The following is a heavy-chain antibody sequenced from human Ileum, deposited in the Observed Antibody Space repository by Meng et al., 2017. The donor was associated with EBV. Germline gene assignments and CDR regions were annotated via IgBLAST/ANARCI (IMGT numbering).Heavy chain of an antibody. J-gene: IGHJ4*02. D-gene: IGHD3-10*01. V-gene: IGHV4-4*02. CDR1: GGSISSSNW. CDR3: ARGYGSGRDYFDY. Sequence: QGHLQGSGPGLGKPSGTLSLTCAVSGGSISSSNWWNWVRQPPGKGLEWIGEIYYSGSTIYNPSLKSRVTISVDKSKNLFSLKLSSVTAADTAVYYCARGYGSGRDYFDYWGQGTLVTVSS. CDR2: IYYSGST.